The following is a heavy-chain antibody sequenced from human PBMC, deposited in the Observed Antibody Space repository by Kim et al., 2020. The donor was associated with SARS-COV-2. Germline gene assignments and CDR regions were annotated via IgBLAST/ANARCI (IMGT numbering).Heavy chain of an antibody. J-gene: IGHJ4*02. CDR1: GFIFSGHW. CDR3: ARGFPYDFSKW. D-gene: IGHD4-4*01. Sequence: GGSLRLSCAASGFIFSGHWMNWVRQAPGKGLEWVANINEDGSVKDHADSVKGRFTISRDNSKNSLYLQMDSLRGEDTAMYYCARGFPYDFSKWWGQGTLVTVSS. CDR2: INEDGSVK. V-gene: IGHV3-7*01.